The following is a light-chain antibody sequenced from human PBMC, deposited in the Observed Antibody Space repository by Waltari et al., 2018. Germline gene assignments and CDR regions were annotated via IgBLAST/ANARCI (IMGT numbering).Light chain of an antibody. CDR1: SNDVGGYHY. J-gene: IGLJ2*01. CDR3: SSYGGTYFV. CDR2: HVT. Sequence: QSALTQPRSVSGSPGQSVTISCTGTSNDVGGYHYVSWYQHHPGEVPKLMIYHVTQRPSGFPDRFSGSKSGNTASLTISGLQADDEADYYCSSYGGTYFVFGGGTRLTVL. V-gene: IGLV2-11*01.